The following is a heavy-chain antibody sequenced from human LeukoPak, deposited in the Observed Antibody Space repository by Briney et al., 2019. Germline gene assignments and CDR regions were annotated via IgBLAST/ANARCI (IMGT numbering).Heavy chain of an antibody. Sequence: GESLKISCKGSGFTFTKYWIGWVRQMPGKGLEWMGIMYLGDSETRYSPSFQGQVTISADKPISTVFLQWSSLKASDTAMYYCVRHEGSISGWPFDCWGQGTLVTVSS. D-gene: IGHD6-19*01. J-gene: IGHJ4*02. CDR3: VRHEGSISGWPFDC. V-gene: IGHV5-51*01. CDR1: GFTFTKYW. CDR2: MYLGDSET.